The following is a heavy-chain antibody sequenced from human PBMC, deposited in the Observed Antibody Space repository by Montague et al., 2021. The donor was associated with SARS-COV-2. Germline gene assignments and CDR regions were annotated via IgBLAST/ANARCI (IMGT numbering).Heavy chain of an antibody. D-gene: IGHD1-14*01. J-gene: IGHJ4*02. CDR2: INPNSGDT. Sequence: SVKVSCKASGYTFTGYYMHWVRQAPGQGLEWMGWINPNSGDTNYAQKFQGRVTMTRDTSISTAYMDLSRLRSDDTAVYHCARGTGYSQFDCWGQGTLVTVSS. CDR3: ARGTGYSQFDC. CDR1: GYTFTGYY. V-gene: IGHV1-2*02.